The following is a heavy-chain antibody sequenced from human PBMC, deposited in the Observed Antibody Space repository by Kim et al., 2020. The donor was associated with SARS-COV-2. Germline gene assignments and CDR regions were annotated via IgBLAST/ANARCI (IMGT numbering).Heavy chain of an antibody. Sequence: GGSLRLSCAVSGFTFSSYSMNWVRQAPGKGLEWVSSISSSSSYIYYADSVKGRFTISRDNAKNSLYLQMNSLRAEDTAVYYCARGGSTVTTGQIDYWGQGTLVTVSS. V-gene: IGHV3-21*01. CDR3: ARGGSTVTTGQIDY. J-gene: IGHJ4*02. CDR1: GFTFSSYS. CDR2: ISSSSSYI. D-gene: IGHD4-17*01.